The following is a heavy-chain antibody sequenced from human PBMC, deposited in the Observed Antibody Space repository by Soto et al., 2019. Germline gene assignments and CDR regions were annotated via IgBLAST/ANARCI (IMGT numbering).Heavy chain of an antibody. CDR3: VRGGSNYAS. Sequence: EVQLVESGGGLVQRGGSLRLSCTASGFTFSDSWMTWVRQAPGKGLEWVARIKPDESEKKYADSVKGRFSISRDNAKNSMYLQMDSLRGEATAVYYCVRGGSNYASWGQGTLVTVSS. V-gene: IGHV3-7*01. CDR2: IKPDESEK. CDR1: GFTFSDSW. D-gene: IGHD4-4*01. J-gene: IGHJ5*02.